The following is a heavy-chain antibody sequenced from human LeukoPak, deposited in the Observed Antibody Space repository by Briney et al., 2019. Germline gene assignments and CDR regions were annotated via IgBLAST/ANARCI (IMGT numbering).Heavy chain of an antibody. CDR1: GGSIISYY. CDR3: ARGGSSGPDY. V-gene: IGHV4-4*07. J-gene: IGHJ4*02. CDR2: IYSSGST. Sequence: SETLSLICTVSGGSIISYYWSWIRQSAGRGLEWIGRIYSSGSTNYNPSLKSRVTISLDKSKNQFSLKLSSVSAADTAVYYCARGGSSGPDYWGQGTLVTVSS. D-gene: IGHD6-19*01.